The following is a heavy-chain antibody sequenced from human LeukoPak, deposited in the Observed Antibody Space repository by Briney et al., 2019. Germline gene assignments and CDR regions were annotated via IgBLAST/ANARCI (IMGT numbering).Heavy chain of an antibody. CDR3: ARTSFYTYFWSDHYFDY. Sequence: SETLSLTCTVSGGSISSSSYYWGWIRQPPGKGLEWIGSIYYSGSTYYNPSLKSRVTISVDTSKNQFSLKLSSVTAADTAVYYCARTSFYTYFWSDHYFDYWGQGTLVTVSS. CDR1: GGSISSSSYY. J-gene: IGHJ4*02. D-gene: IGHD3-3*01. V-gene: IGHV4-39*07. CDR2: IYYSGST.